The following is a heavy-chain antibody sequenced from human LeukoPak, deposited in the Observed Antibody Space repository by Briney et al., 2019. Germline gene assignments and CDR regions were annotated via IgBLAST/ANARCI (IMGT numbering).Heavy chain of an antibody. V-gene: IGHV3-30*02. Sequence: GSLRLSCAASGFTFSSYGMHWVRQAPGKGLEWVAFIRYDGSNKYYADSVKGRFTTSRDNSKNTLYLQMNSLRAEDTAVYYCAKDSLGYCSSTSCYPDDYWGQGTLVTVSS. J-gene: IGHJ4*02. CDR3: AKDSLGYCSSTSCYPDDY. D-gene: IGHD2-2*01. CDR2: IRYDGSNK. CDR1: GFTFSSYG.